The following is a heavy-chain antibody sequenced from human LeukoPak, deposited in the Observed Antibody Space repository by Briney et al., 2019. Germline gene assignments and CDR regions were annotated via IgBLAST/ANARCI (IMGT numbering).Heavy chain of an antibody. CDR2: IYHSGST. J-gene: IGHJ3*02. V-gene: IGHV4-30-2*01. Sequence: SETLSLTCAVSGGSISSGGYSWSWIRQPPGKGLEWIGYIYHSGSTYYNPSLKSRVTISVDRSKNQFSLKLSSVTAADTAVYYCAREGYCSGGSCYVGAFDIWGQGTMVTVSS. CDR1: GGSISSGGYS. CDR3: AREGYCSGGSCYVGAFDI. D-gene: IGHD2-15*01.